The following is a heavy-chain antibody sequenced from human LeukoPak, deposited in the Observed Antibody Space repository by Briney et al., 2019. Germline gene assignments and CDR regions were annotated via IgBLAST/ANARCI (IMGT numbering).Heavy chain of an antibody. J-gene: IGHJ4*02. CDR3: AKTAGYDFWSGYNYFDY. Sequence: GGSLRLSCAASGFTFSGFTFSGYSMSWVRQAPGKGLEWVAAIIGSGGSTSYADSVKGRFTISRDNSRNTLDLQMNSLRADDTAVYYCAKTAGYDFWSGYNYFDYWGQGTLVTVSS. V-gene: IGHV3-23*01. CDR1: GFTFSGFTFSGYS. D-gene: IGHD3-3*01. CDR2: IIGSGGST.